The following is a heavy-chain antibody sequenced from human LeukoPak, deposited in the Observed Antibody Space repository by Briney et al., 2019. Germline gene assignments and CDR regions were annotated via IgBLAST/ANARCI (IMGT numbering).Heavy chain of an antibody. J-gene: IGHJ6*02. CDR2: IGTSSGST. V-gene: IGHV1-18*01. CDR3: ARESLEGVKYYYGMDV. CDR1: GYTFTKYG. Sequence: ASVKASCKASGYTFTKYGISWVRQAPGQGLEWMGWIGTSSGSTNLAQKLQGRVTMTKDTSTSTASMELRSLTTDDTAVYYCARESLEGVKYYYGMDVWGQGTTVTVPS. D-gene: IGHD2-8*01.